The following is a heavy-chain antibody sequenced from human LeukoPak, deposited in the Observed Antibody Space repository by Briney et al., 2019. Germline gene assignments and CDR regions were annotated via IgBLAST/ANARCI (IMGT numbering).Heavy chain of an antibody. Sequence: SETLSLTCTVSGGSISSYYWSWIRQPPGKGLEWIGYIYYSGSTNYNPSLKSRVTISVDTSKNQLSLKLSSVTAADTAVYYCARVPRLGYCSGGSCYGLGRYYYYYMDVWGKGTTVTVSS. V-gene: IGHV4-59*01. CDR2: IYYSGST. CDR1: GGSISSYY. CDR3: ARVPRLGYCSGGSCYGLGRYYYYYMDV. J-gene: IGHJ6*03. D-gene: IGHD2-15*01.